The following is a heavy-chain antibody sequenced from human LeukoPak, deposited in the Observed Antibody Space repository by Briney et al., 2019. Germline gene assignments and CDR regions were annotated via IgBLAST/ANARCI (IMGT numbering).Heavy chain of an antibody. D-gene: IGHD3-3*01. J-gene: IGHJ6*03. V-gene: IGHV4-4*07. Sequence: SETLSLTCTVSGGSISSYYWSWIRQPARKGLEWIRRIYTSGSTNYNPSLKSRVTMSVDTSKNQFSLKLSSVTAADTAVYYCARASWGYDFWSGYSSMDVWGKGITVTVSS. CDR3: ARASWGYDFWSGYSSMDV. CDR1: GGSISSYY. CDR2: IYTSGST.